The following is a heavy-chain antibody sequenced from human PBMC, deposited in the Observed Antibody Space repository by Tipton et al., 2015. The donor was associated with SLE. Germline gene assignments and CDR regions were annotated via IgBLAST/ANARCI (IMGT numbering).Heavy chain of an antibody. V-gene: IGHV4-30-2*01. CDR3: ARGGPPMSHAFDI. D-gene: IGHD3-10*02. CDR2: IYHSGRT. CDR1: GGSISSGGYS. Sequence: TLSLTCDVSGGSISSGGYSWSWIRQPPGKGLEWIGYIYHSGRTYYNPSLKSRVTISEDMSKNQFSLKLSSVTAADTAVYYCARGGPPMSHAFDIWGQGTMVTVSS. J-gene: IGHJ3*02.